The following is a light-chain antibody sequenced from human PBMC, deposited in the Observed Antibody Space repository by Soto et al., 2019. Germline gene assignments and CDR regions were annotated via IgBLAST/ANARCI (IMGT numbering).Light chain of an antibody. CDR2: EVN. V-gene: IGLV2-14*01. CDR1: SSDIGAYDY. J-gene: IGLJ3*02. Sequence: QSALTQPASLSGSPGQSITISCTGTSSDIGAYDYVSWFQQHSGKAPKLMISEVNNRPSGVSNRFSGSKSGNTAYLTISGLQVEDEAEYFCFSYAGSSTWVFGGGTKLTVL. CDR3: FSYAGSSTWV.